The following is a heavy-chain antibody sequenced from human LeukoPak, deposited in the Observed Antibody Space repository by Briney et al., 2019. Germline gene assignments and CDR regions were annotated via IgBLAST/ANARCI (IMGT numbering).Heavy chain of an antibody. Sequence: PSETLSLTCTVSGGSISSGGYYWSWIRQPPGKGLEWIGYIYHSGTTYNNPSLKSRVTMSIDKSKNQFSLKLTSVTAADTAVYYCARGIAGGNAFDIWGQGTMVTVSS. D-gene: IGHD3-16*01. CDR1: GGSISSGGYY. CDR2: IYHSGTT. V-gene: IGHV4-30-2*01. CDR3: ARGIAGGNAFDI. J-gene: IGHJ3*02.